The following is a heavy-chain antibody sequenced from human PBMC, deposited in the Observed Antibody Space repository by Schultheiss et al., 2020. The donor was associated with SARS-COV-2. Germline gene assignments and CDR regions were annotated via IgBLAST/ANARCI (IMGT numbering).Heavy chain of an antibody. V-gene: IGHV4-61*02. D-gene: IGHD2-8*01. Sequence: SQTLSLTCTVSGGSISSGGYYWSWIRQPAGKGLEWIGRIYTSGSTNYNPSLKSRVTISVDTSKNQFSLKLSSVTAADTAVYYCAREKGTNGAFDYWGQGTLVTVSS. CDR2: IYTSGST. CDR1: GGSISSGGYY. CDR3: AREKGTNGAFDY. J-gene: IGHJ4*02.